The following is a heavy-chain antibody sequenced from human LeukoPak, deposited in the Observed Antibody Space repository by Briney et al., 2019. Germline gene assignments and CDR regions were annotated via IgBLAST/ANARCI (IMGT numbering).Heavy chain of an antibody. CDR2: IYSDNT. J-gene: IGHJ3*02. Sequence: GGSLRLSCAASGFTFDDYDMSWVRQAPGKGLEWVSFIYSDNTHYSDSVKGRFTISRDNSKNTLYLQMNSLRAEDTAVYYCARDFQTYSSGWWVAFDIWGQGTMVTVSS. CDR3: ARDFQTYSSGWWVAFDI. D-gene: IGHD6-19*01. V-gene: IGHV3-53*01. CDR1: GFTFDDYD.